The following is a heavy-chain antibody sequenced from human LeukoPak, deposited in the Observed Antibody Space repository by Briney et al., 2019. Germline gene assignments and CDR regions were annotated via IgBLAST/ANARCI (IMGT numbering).Heavy chain of an antibody. V-gene: IGHV3-30-3*01. D-gene: IGHD3-10*01. J-gene: IGHJ3*02. CDR2: IASDGSHT. CDR3: ARERQDTIVHSGAFDI. Sequence: GRSLRLSCAASGFTFSHYFMHWVRQAPGKGLEWVAVIASDGSHTFYVESVKGRFTISRDNSKNTLYLQMSSLRAEDTAVYFCARERQDTIVHSGAFDIWGQGTMVTVSS. CDR1: GFTFSHYF.